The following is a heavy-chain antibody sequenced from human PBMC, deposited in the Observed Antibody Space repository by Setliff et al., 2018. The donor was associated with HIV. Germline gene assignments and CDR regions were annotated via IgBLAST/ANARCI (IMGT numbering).Heavy chain of an antibody. V-gene: IGHV1-2*02. J-gene: IGHJ4*02. CDR2: INPNSGGT. Sequence: ASVKVSCKASGYTFTGYYMHWVRQAPGQGLEWMGWINPNSGGTNYAQKFQGRVTMTRDTSISTAYMELSRLRSDDTAVYYCARDGPGDCSGGSCGAYWGQGSLVAVSS. CDR1: GYTFTGYY. D-gene: IGHD2-15*01. CDR3: ARDGPGDCSGGSCGAY.